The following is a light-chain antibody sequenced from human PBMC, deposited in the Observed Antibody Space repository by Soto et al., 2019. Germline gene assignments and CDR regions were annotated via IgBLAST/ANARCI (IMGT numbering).Light chain of an antibody. CDR2: RAS. Sequence: IQMTQSPSSLSASVGDRVTLTCRASRNICSDLNWYQQKPGKAPKLLIYRASTLQNGVPSRFSGSGSATDFTLTITTLQPEDFATYSCQQSYSTLPYTFGQGTKVDIK. CDR1: RNICSD. J-gene: IGKJ2*01. CDR3: QQSYSTLPYT. V-gene: IGKV1-39*01.